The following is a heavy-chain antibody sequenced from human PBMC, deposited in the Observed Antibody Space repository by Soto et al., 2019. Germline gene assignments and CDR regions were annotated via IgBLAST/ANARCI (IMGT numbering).Heavy chain of an antibody. J-gene: IGHJ4*02. CDR1: GFSLSASGMC. Sequence: SGPTLVNPTQTLTLTCTFSGFSLSASGMCVSWIRQPPGKALEWLALIDWDDDKYYSTSLKTRLTISKDTSKNQVVLTMTNMDPVDTATYYCARFSPYCGGDCFFDYWGQGTLVTVSS. CDR3: ARFSPYCGGDCFFDY. V-gene: IGHV2-70*01. CDR2: IDWDDDK. D-gene: IGHD2-21*02.